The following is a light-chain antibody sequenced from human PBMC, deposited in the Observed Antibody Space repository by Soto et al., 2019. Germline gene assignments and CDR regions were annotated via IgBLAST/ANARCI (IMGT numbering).Light chain of an antibody. CDR2: ENK. J-gene: IGLJ2*01. V-gene: IGLV1-51*02. CDR1: NSIIGNNY. CDR3: GTWDTSLNVGV. Sequence: QSVLTQPPSVSAAPGQKVTISCSGSNSIIGNNYVSWYQQLPGTAPKLLIYENKKRPSGIPDRFSGSKSGTSATLVITGLQTGDEAYYYCGTWDTSLNVGVFGGGTKVTVL.